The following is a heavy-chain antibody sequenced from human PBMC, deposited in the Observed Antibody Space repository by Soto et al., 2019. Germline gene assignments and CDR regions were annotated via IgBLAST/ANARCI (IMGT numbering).Heavy chain of an antibody. CDR3: ARGDFNYYGSGSLLNYAFDT. Sequence: SETLSLTCTVSGGSISSGGYYWSWIRQHPGKGLEWIGYIYYSGSTYYNPSLKSRVTISVDTSKNQFSLKLSSVTAADTAVYYCARGDFNYYGSGSLLNYAFDTWGQGTMVTVSS. V-gene: IGHV4-31*03. CDR2: IYYSGST. D-gene: IGHD3-10*01. CDR1: GGSISSGGYY. J-gene: IGHJ3*02.